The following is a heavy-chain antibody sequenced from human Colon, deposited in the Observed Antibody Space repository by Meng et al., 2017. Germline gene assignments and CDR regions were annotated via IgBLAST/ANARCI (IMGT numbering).Heavy chain of an antibody. CDR1: GYTFNNYD. V-gene: IGHV1-18*01. J-gene: IGHJ4*02. CDR2: ISGYTGNT. Sequence: ASVKVSCKASGYTFNNYDISWVRQAPGQGLEWVGWISGYTGNTNYAHDLRGRVTLTRDTSTSTAYMELGSLRSDDTAVYYCARGSGSSSRGYDYWGRGTLVPSPQ. D-gene: IGHD6-19*01. CDR3: ARGSGSSSRGYDY.